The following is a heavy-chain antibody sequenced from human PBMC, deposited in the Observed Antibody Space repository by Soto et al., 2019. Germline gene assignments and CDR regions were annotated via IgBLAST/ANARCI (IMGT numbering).Heavy chain of an antibody. CDR2: ITSSSSYI. J-gene: IGHJ6*02. CDR1: GFTFSLYS. CDR3: ARDSGRYYGMDV. Sequence: GGSLRLSCAASGFTFSLYSMIWVRQAPGKGLEWVASITSSSSYIYYEDSLKGRFTISRDNAKNSLFLQLDSLRAEDTAVYYCARDSGRYYGMDVWGQGTTVTVS. V-gene: IGHV3-21*01. D-gene: IGHD3-10*01.